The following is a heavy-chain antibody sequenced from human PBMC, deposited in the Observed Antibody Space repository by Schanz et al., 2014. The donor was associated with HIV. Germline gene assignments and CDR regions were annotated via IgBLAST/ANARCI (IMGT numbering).Heavy chain of an antibody. D-gene: IGHD3-22*01. CDR2: ISYDGSNK. V-gene: IGHV3-30-3*01. CDR1: GFTFSDYA. Sequence: QVQLVESGGGVVQPGRSLRLSCAASGFTFSDYAMSWVRQAPGKGLEWVAVISYDGSNKYYADSVKGRFTISRDNSKNTLYLQMNSLRAEDTAVYYCARDVSYDSSGYYSDYYYGMDVWGQGTTVTVSS. J-gene: IGHJ6*02. CDR3: ARDVSYDSSGYYSDYYYGMDV.